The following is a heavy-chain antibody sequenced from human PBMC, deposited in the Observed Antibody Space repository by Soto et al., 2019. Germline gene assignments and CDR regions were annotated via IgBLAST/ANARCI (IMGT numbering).Heavy chain of an antibody. CDR2: IYPGDSDT. CDR3: ARQVTLSGSGRQYYYYYMDV. Sequence: GESLKISCKGSGYSFTSYWIGWVRQMPGKGLEWMGIIYPGDSDTRYSPSFQGQVTISADKSISTAYLQWSSLKASDTAMYYCARQVTLSGSGRQYYYYYMDVWGKGTTVTVSS. CDR1: GYSFTSYW. D-gene: IGHD3-22*01. V-gene: IGHV5-51*01. J-gene: IGHJ6*03.